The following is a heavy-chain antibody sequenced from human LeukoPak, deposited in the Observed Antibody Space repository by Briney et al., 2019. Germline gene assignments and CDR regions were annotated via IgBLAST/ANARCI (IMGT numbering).Heavy chain of an antibody. D-gene: IGHD3-3*01. V-gene: IGHV1-3*03. CDR2: INAGNGNT. Sequence: GASVKVSCKASGYTFTSYAMHWVRQAPGQRLEWMGWINAGNGNTKYSQEFQGRVTITRDTSASTAYMELSSLRSEDMAVYYCARGSYYDFWSGHDGTLDYWGQGTLVTVSS. CDR3: ARGSYYDFWSGHDGTLDY. J-gene: IGHJ4*02. CDR1: GYTFTSYA.